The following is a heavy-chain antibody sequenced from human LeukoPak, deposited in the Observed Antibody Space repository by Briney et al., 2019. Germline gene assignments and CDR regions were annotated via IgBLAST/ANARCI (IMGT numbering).Heavy chain of an antibody. CDR1: GGSISDSS. CDR3: ARGGYIYGF. D-gene: IGHD5-18*01. Sequence: PETLSLTCTVSGGSISDSSWSWIRQPPGKGLEWIGYVYYNGGTNYNPSLKSRVTISLDTSKNQFSLKLRSVTAADTARYYCARGGYIYGFWGQGTLVTVSS. J-gene: IGHJ4*02. V-gene: IGHV4-59*01. CDR2: VYYNGGT.